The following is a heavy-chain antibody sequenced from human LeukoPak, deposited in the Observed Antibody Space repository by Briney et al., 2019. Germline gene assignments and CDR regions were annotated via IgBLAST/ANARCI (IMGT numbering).Heavy chain of an antibody. D-gene: IGHD5-12*01. CDR3: ARDLGGYDLGY. J-gene: IGHJ4*02. CDR1: GFTFSSYE. CDR2: ITSRGSST. V-gene: IGHV3-48*03. Sequence: RAGGSLRLSCAVSGFTFSSYEMNWVRQAPGKGLEWVSYITSRGSSTHYADSVKGRFTISRDNAKNSLYLQMNSLRAEDTAVYYCARDLGGYDLGYWGQGTLVTVSS.